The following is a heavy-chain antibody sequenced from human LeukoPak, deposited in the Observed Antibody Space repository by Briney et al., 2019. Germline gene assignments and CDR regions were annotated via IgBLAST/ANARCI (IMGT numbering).Heavy chain of an antibody. CDR1: GFTFSSYA. D-gene: IGHD1-26*01. CDR3: TRETYYGYFDY. J-gene: IGHJ4*02. CDR2: IRSKAYGAAT. V-gene: IGHV3-49*04. Sequence: PGGSLRLSCAASGFTFSSYAMHWVRQAPGKGLEWVGFIRSKAYGAATVYAASVRGRFTISRDDSKSIAYLQMNSLKTGDTGVYYCTRETYYGYFDYWGQGALVTVSS.